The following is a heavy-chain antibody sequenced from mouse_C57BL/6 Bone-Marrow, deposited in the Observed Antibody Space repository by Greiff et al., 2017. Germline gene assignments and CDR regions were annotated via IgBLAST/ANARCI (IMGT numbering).Heavy chain of an antibody. CDR3: ARINGYGSGDC. D-gene: IGHD1-1*01. CDR1: GYTFTSYW. J-gene: IGHJ2*01. CDR2: IHPNSGST. V-gene: IGHV1-64*01. Sequence: QVQLQQPGAELVKPGTSVKLSCKASGYTFTSYWMHWVKQRPGQGLEWIGMIHPNSGSTNYNEKFKSKATLTVDKSSSIAYMQLSSLTSEDSAVYYCARINGYGSGDCGGRGTTITVTS.